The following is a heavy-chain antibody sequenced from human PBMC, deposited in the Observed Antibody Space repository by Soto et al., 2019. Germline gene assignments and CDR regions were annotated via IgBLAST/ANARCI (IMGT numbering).Heavy chain of an antibody. CDR2: ISYDGSNK. D-gene: IGHD3-22*01. J-gene: IGHJ4*02. V-gene: IGHV3-30-3*01. CDR1: GFTFSSYA. CDR3: ARVTTMIVVVIDAFDY. Sequence: GGSLRLSCAASGFTFSSYAMHWVRQAPGKGLEWVAVISYDGSNKYYADSVKGRFTISRDNSKNTLYLQMNSLRAEDTAVYYCARVTTMIVVVIDAFDYWGQGTLVTVSS.